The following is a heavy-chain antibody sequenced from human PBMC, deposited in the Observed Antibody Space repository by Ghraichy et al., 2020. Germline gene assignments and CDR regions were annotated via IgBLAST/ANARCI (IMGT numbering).Heavy chain of an antibody. Sequence: GALRLSCAASGFTFSTYGMHWGRQAPGKGLGWVSVIWYDGSNKYYADSVKGRFPISRADSKNTLVLQMNSLRAEDTAVYYCSRADYYGSGTSWDFWGQGTLVTVSS. V-gene: IGHV3-33*01. J-gene: IGHJ4*02. CDR2: IWYDGSNK. D-gene: IGHD3-10*01. CDR1: GFTFSTYG. CDR3: SRADYYGSGTSWDF.